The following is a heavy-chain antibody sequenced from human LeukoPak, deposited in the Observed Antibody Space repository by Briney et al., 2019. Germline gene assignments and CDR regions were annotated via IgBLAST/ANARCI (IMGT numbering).Heavy chain of an antibody. CDR3: ARGLRQWLTRHAFDI. J-gene: IGHJ3*02. V-gene: IGHV1-8*03. CDR2: MNPNSGNT. Sequence: ASVKVSCKASGYTFTGYYMHWVRQATGQGLQWMGWMNPNSGNTGYAQKFQGRVTITRNTSISTAYMELSSLRSEDTAVYYCARGLRQWLTRHAFDIWGQGTMVTVSS. CDR1: GYTFTGYY. D-gene: IGHD6-19*01.